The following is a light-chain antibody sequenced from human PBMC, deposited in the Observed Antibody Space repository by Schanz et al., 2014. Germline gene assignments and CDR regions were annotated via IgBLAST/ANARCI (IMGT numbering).Light chain of an antibody. Sequence: EIVLTQSPGTLSLSPGERATLSCRASQSVSSSYLAWYQQKPGQAPRLLIYGASSRATGIPDRFSGSGSGTDFTLTISRLEPEDFATYYCQQSYSTPLTFGGGTKVEIE. CDR2: GAS. CDR3: QQSYSTPLT. CDR1: QSVSSSY. V-gene: IGKV3-20*01. J-gene: IGKJ4*01.